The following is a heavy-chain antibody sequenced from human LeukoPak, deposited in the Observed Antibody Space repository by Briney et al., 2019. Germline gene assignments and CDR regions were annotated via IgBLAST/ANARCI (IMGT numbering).Heavy chain of an antibody. CDR3: AGNYYGSGSYYSEDRY. CDR2: IYASGST. V-gene: IGHV4-61*02. D-gene: IGHD3-10*01. J-gene: IGHJ4*02. Sequence: SETLSLTCTVSGGSISSGSYYWSWIRQPAGKGLEWIGRIYASGSTNYNPSLKSRVTISVDTSKNQFSLKLSSVTAADTAVYYCAGNYYGSGSYYSEDRYWGQGTLVTVSS. CDR1: GGSISSGSYY.